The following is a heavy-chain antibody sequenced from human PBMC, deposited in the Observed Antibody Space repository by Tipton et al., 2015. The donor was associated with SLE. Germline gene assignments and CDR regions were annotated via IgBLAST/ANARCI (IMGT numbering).Heavy chain of an antibody. CDR2: IYYSGST. D-gene: IGHD1-1*01. CDR3: AIYKPRNDVCDI. J-gene: IGHJ3*02. V-gene: IGHV4-59*01. CDR1: GGSINTYF. Sequence: TLSLTCTVSGGSINTYFWSWVRQPPGKGMEWLGHIYYSGSTDYNPSLKSRVTILVDRSKSQFSLDLSSVTAADTAMYYCAIYKPRNDVCDIWGQGTWVTVSS.